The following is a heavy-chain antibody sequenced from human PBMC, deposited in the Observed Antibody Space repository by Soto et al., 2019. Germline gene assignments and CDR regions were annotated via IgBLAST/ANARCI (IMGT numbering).Heavy chain of an antibody. CDR3: VKYYSSGYIGVVAFDI. Sequence: GGSLRLSCSASGFTFSSYAMHWVRQAPGKGLEYVSAISSNGGSTYYADSVKGRFTISRDNSKNTLYLQMSSLRAEDTAVYYFVKYYSSGYIGVVAFDIWGQGTMVTVSS. V-gene: IGHV3-64D*08. J-gene: IGHJ3*02. CDR1: GFTFSSYA. D-gene: IGHD3-22*01. CDR2: ISSNGGST.